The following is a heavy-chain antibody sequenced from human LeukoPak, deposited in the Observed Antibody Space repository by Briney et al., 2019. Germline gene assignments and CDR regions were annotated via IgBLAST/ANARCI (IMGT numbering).Heavy chain of an antibody. D-gene: IGHD6-13*01. CDR1: GYTFTSYD. CDR3: AREAEYSSSWYFWQKYPQEYYYYGMDV. Sequence: ASVKVSCKASGYTFTSYDINWVRQATGQGLEWMGWMNPNSGNTGYAQKFQGRVTMTRNTSISTAYMELSSLRSEDTAVYYCAREAEYSSSWYFWQKYPQEYYYYGMDVWGQGTTVTVSS. J-gene: IGHJ6*02. CDR2: MNPNSGNT. V-gene: IGHV1-8*01.